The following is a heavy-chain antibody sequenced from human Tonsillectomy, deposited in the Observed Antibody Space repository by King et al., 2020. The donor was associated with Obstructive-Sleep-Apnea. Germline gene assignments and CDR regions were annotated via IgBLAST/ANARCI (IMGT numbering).Heavy chain of an antibody. CDR3: AKDKLAAGLYYFDY. CDR2: IRYDGSNK. V-gene: IGHV3-30*02. Sequence: VQLVESGGGVVQPGGSLRLSCAASGFTFRSYGMHWVRQAPGKGLEWVAFIRYDGSNKYSADSVKGRFTISRDNSKNTLYLQMNSLRAEDTAVYYCAKDKLAAGLYYFDYCGQGTLVTASS. CDR1: GFTFRSYG. D-gene: IGHD6-13*01. J-gene: IGHJ4*02.